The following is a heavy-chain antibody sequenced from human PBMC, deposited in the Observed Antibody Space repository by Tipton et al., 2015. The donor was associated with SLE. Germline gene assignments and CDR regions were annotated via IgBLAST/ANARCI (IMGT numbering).Heavy chain of an antibody. V-gene: IGHV4-59*12. Sequence: TLSLTCTVPGGSIYSYYWNWIRQPPGKGLEWIGYIYYSGSTNYNPSLKSRVTISVDTSKNQFSLKLSSVTAADTAVYYCVRLRSKVLIDYWGQGTLVTVSS. CDR2: IYYSGST. CDR3: VRLRSKVLIDY. CDR1: GGSIYSYY. J-gene: IGHJ4*02. D-gene: IGHD2-8*01.